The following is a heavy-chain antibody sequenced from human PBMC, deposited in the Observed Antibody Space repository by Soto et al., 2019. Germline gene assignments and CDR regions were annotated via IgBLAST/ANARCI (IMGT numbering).Heavy chain of an antibody. CDR2: ITNTGGST. V-gene: IGHV3-23*01. Sequence: AGGSLRLSCGGSGFTFSSHAGSWVRQAPGKGLECVSSITNTGGSTYYADSVKGRFTISRDNSKNTVYLQMNSLRAEDTAVYYCAKAGYGSGSYYTLSFDYWGQGSLVTVSS. CDR1: GFTFSSHA. CDR3: AKAGYGSGSYYTLSFDY. D-gene: IGHD3-10*01. J-gene: IGHJ4*02.